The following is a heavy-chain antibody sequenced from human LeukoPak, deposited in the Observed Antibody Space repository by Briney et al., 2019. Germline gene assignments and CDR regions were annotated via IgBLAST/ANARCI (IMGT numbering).Heavy chain of an antibody. D-gene: IGHD6-13*01. V-gene: IGHV3-21*01. CDR2: ISSSSSYI. Sequence: GGSLRLSCAASGFTFSSYSMNWVRQAPGKGLEWVSSISSSSSYIYYADSVKGRFTISRDNAKNSLYLQMNSLRAEDTAVYYCARTIAAADGFDYWGQGTLVTVSS. CDR1: GFTFSSYS. J-gene: IGHJ4*02. CDR3: ARTIAAADGFDY.